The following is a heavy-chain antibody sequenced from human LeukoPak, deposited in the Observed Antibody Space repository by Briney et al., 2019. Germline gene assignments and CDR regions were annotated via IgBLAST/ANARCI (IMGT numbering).Heavy chain of an antibody. CDR2: INPNSGGT. D-gene: IGHD2-15*01. J-gene: IGHJ4*02. Sequence: GAPVKVSCKASGYTFTGYYMHWVRQAPGQGLEWMGRINPNSGGTNYAQKFQGRVTVTRDTSISTAYMELSRLRSDDTAVYYCARALRGYCSGGSCPNDYWGQGTLVTVSS. V-gene: IGHV1-2*06. CDR1: GYTFTGYY. CDR3: ARALRGYCSGGSCPNDY.